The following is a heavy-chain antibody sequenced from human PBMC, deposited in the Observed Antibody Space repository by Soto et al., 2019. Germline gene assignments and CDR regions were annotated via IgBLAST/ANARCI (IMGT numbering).Heavy chain of an antibody. CDR3: ARDFPEDYYGMDV. CDR1: GYTFNFYG. Sequence: ASVKVSCKASGYTFNFYGITWVRQAPGQGLEWMGWISGFNGNTNYAADLQGRVTMTTDTSTSTAYMELSSLRSEDTAVYYCARDFPEDYYGMDVWGQGTTVTVS. V-gene: IGHV1-18*01. J-gene: IGHJ6*02. CDR2: ISGFNGNT.